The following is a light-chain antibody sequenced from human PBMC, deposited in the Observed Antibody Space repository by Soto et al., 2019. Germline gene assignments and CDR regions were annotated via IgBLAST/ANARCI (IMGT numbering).Light chain of an antibody. V-gene: IGLV1-51*01. J-gene: IGLJ7*01. Sequence: LTQPPSVSAAPGQKVTISCSGSSSNIGNNYVSWYQQLPGTAPKLLIYDNNKRPSGIPDRFSGSKSGTSATLGITGLQTGDEADYYCGTWDSSLSAGQAVFGGGTQLTVL. CDR3: GTWDSSLSAGQAV. CDR2: DNN. CDR1: SSNIGNNY.